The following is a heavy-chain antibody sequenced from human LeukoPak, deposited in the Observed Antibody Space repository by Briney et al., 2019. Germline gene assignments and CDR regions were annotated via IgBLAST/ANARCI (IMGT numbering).Heavy chain of an antibody. J-gene: IGHJ3*02. CDR2: INPNSGGT. CDR3: ARTLMATIGPGDAFDI. CDR1: GYTFTGYY. Sequence: ASVKVSCKASGYTFTGYYMHWVRQAPGQVLEWMGWINPNSGGTNYAQKFQGRVTMTRDTSISTAYMELSRLRSDDTAVYYCARTLMATIGPGDAFDIWGQGTMVTVSS. V-gene: IGHV1-2*02. D-gene: IGHD5-24*01.